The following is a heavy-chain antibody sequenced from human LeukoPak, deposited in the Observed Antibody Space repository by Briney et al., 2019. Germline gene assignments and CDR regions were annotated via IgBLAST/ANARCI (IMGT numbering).Heavy chain of an antibody. Sequence: PGGSLRLSCAASGFTVSSNYMSWVRQAPGKGLEWVSVIYSGDSTYYADSVKGRFTISRDNSKNTLYLQMNSLRAEDTAVYYCARDWDPLSGWYYYYGMDVWGQGTTVTVSS. CDR3: ARDWDPLSGWYYYYGMDV. CDR2: IYSGDST. D-gene: IGHD6-19*01. CDR1: GFTVSSNY. J-gene: IGHJ6*02. V-gene: IGHV3-66*01.